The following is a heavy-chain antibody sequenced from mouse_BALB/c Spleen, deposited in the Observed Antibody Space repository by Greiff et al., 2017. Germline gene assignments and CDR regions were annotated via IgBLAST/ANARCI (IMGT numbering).Heavy chain of an antibody. Sequence: EVQLQQSGPGLVKPSQSLSLTCSVTGYSITSGYYWNWIRQFPGNKLEWMGYISYDGSNNYNPSLKNRISITRDTSKNQFFLKLNSVTTEDTATYYCALGDYDGFAYWGQGTLVTVSA. D-gene: IGHD2-4*01. V-gene: IGHV3-6*02. CDR1: GYSITSGYY. CDR2: ISYDGSN. CDR3: ALGDYDGFAY. J-gene: IGHJ3*01.